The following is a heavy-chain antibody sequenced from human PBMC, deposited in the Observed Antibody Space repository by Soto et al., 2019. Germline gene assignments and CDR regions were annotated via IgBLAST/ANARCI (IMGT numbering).Heavy chain of an antibody. CDR1: GYTFSSCD. CDR3: ERVGRSGYLL. D-gene: IGHD3-22*01. CDR2: ISAYNGNT. Sequence: ASVNVSCKPSGYTFSSCDISWVRQAPGQGLEWMGWISAYNGNTNYEQKLQDRVTMTTDTSTSTAYMELRSLRSDDTAVYYCERVGRSGYLLWGQGTLVTVYS. V-gene: IGHV1-18*01. J-gene: IGHJ4*02.